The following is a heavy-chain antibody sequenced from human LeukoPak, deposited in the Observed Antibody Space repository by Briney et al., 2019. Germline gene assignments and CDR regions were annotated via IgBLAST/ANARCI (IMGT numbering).Heavy chain of an antibody. V-gene: IGHV3-23*01. CDR1: GFTFSSYA. CDR3: AKDRTKYYYDSSGYFDY. J-gene: IGHJ4*02. Sequence: PGWSLRLSCAASGFTFSSYAMSWVRQAPGKGLEWVSVISGSDDSTYYADSVKGRFTISRDNSKNTLYLQMNSLRAEDTAVYYCAKDRTKYYYDSSGYFDYWGQGALVTVSS. CDR2: ISGSDDST. D-gene: IGHD3-22*01.